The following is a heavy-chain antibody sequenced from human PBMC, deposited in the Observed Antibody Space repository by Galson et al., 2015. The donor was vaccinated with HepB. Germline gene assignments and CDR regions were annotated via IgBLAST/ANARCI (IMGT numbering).Heavy chain of an antibody. CDR1: GFTFSSYS. J-gene: IGHJ5*02. CDR3: ARSLKGGWFDP. Sequence: SLRLSCAASGFTFSSYSMNWVRQAPGKGLEWVSYISSSSSNIYYADSVKGRFTISRDNTKNSLYLQMNSLRAEDTAVYYCARSLKGGWFDPWGQGTLVTVSS. V-gene: IGHV3-48*01. CDR2: ISSSSSNI. D-gene: IGHD3-16*01.